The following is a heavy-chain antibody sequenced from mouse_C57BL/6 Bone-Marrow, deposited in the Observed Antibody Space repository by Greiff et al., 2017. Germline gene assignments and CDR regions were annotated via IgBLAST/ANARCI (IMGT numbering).Heavy chain of an antibody. Sequence: EVNVVESGGDLVKPGGSLKLSCAASGFTFSSYGMSWVRQTPDKRLEWVATISSGGSYTYYPDSVKGRFTISRDNAKNTLYLQMSSLKSEDTAMYYCARYGFAYWGQGTLVTVSA. D-gene: IGHD1-2*01. CDR2: ISSGGSYT. J-gene: IGHJ3*01. CDR3: ARYGFAY. CDR1: GFTFSSYG. V-gene: IGHV5-6*01.